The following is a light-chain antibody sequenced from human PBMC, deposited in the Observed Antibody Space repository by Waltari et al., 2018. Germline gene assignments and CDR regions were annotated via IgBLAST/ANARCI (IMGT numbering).Light chain of an antibody. CDR1: GSDVAVYDY. CDR3: SSYTSSGVV. J-gene: IGLJ2*01. V-gene: IGLV2-14*01. Sequence: QSALTQPASVSGSPVQAIIISCTGTGSDVAVYDYISWYQQYPGKAPRLIIYDVYNRPSGVSNRFSGSKSDNTASLTISGLQAEDESVYYCSSYTSSGVVFGGGTKLTVL. CDR2: DVY.